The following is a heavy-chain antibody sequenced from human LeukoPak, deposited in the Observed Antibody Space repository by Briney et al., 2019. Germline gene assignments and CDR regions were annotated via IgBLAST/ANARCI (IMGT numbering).Heavy chain of an antibody. CDR1: GYILTELS. V-gene: IGHV1-24*01. CDR2: FDPEDGET. D-gene: IGHD2-15*01. CDR3: VTDPVGYCSSDGCYSVDY. Sequence: AASVKVSCKVSGYILTELSMLWVRQAPGKGLEWMGGFDPEDGETIYAQNFQGRVTMTEDTSTDTAYMELRSLRSEDTAVYYCVTDPVGYCSSDGCYSVDYWGQGTLVTVSS. J-gene: IGHJ4*02.